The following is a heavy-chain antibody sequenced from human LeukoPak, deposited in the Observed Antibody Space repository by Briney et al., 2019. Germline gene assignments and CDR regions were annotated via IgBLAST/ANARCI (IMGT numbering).Heavy chain of an antibody. D-gene: IGHD6-13*01. CDR2: IYYNGNT. J-gene: IGHJ5*02. CDR3: ARGPLSSRTTWTWFDP. Sequence: ETLSLTCTVSGGSISPYYWTWIRQPPGKGLEWIGYIYYNGNTNYNPSLKSRITISVDTSKNQFSLRLKSVTAADTAMYYCARGPLSSRTTWTWFDPWGQGTLVTVSS. CDR1: GGSISPYY. V-gene: IGHV4-59*01.